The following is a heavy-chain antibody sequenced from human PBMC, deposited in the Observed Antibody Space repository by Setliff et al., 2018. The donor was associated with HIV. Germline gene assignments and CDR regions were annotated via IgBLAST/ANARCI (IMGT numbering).Heavy chain of an antibody. J-gene: IGHJ4*02. CDR2: IRSNPYGGTT. Sequence: GGSLRLSCTASGFTFGDYAMSWVRQTPGKGLEWVGFIRSNPYGGTTEYAASVRGRFTISRDDSKNTLYLQMNSLKTEDTAVYYCTTDDIVVVTAISGGIDYWGQGTLVTVSS. D-gene: IGHD2-21*02. CDR3: TTDDIVVVTAISGGIDY. V-gene: IGHV3-49*04. CDR1: GFTFGDYA.